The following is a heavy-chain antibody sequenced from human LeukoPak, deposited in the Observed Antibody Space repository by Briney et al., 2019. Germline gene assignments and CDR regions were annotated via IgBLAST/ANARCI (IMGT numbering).Heavy chain of an antibody. Sequence: GGSLRLSCAASGFTFSSYAMSWVRQAPGKGLEWVSAISGSGGSTYYADSVKGRFTISRDNSKNTLYPQMNSLRAEDTAVYYCAKSPLLGIGGYYFDYWGQGTLVTVSS. CDR1: GFTFSSYA. CDR2: ISGSGGST. D-gene: IGHD7-27*01. J-gene: IGHJ4*02. V-gene: IGHV3-23*01. CDR3: AKSPLLGIGGYYFDY.